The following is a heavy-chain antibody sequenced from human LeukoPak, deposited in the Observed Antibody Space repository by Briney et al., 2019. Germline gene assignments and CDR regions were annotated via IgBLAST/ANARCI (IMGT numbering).Heavy chain of an antibody. V-gene: IGHV4-39*01. CDR3: ARQRADYYYYYVDV. CDR1: GGSINSANYY. CDR2: IYYSETT. Sequence: SETLSLTCTVSGGSINSANYYWGWLRQPPGKGLEWVGSIYYSETTYDNPSLKSRVTISIETSKNQFSLKLSSVTASDTAVYYCARQRADYYYYYVDVWGKGTTVAVS. J-gene: IGHJ6*03.